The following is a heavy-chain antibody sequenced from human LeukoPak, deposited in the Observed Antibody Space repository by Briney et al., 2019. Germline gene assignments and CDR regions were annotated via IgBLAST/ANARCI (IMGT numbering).Heavy chain of an antibody. Sequence: SQTLSLTCTVSGGSISSGGYYWSWIRQHPGKGLEWIGYIYYSGSTYYNPSLKSRVTISVDTSKNQFSLKLSSVTAADTAVYYWARAPDGNYGIDYWGQGTLVTVSS. CDR3: ARAPDGNYGIDY. D-gene: IGHD4-17*01. CDR1: GGSISSGGYY. CDR2: IYYSGST. V-gene: IGHV4-31*03. J-gene: IGHJ4*02.